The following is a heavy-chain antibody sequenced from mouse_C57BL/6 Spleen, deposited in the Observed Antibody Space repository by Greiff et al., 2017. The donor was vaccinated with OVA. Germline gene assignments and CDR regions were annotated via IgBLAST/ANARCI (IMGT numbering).Heavy chain of an antibody. D-gene: IGHD3-1*01. Sequence: VQLQQSGPELVKPGASVKISCKASGYTFTDYNMDWVKQSHGKSLEWIGDINPNNGGTIYNQKFKGKATLTVAKSSSTAYMELRSLTSEDTAVYYCEREGSSAWFAYWGKGTMVTVAA. CDR2: INPNNGGT. V-gene: IGHV1-18*01. J-gene: IGHJ3*01. CDR3: EREGSSAWFAY. CDR1: GYTFTDYN.